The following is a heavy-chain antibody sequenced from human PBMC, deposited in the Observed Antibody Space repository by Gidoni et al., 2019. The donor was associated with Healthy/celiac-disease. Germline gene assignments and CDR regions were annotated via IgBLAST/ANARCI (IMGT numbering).Heavy chain of an antibody. Sequence: EVQLVESGGGLVKPGGSLRLSCAASGFTFSNAWMSWVRQAPGKGLEWVGRIKSKTDGGTTDYAAPVKGRFTISRDDSKNTLYLQMNSLKTEDTAVYYCTTALWYYDSSGYYHYWGQGTLVTVSS. CDR1: GFTFSNAW. CDR2: IKSKTDGGTT. J-gene: IGHJ4*02. V-gene: IGHV3-15*01. D-gene: IGHD3-22*01. CDR3: TTALWYYDSSGYYHY.